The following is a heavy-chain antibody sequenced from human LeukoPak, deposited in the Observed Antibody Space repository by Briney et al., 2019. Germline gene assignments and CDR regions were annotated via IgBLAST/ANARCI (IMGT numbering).Heavy chain of an antibody. V-gene: IGHV1-18*01. CDR2: ISAYNGNT. J-gene: IGHJ3*02. CDR3: AREQGIAAAGSGDAFDI. D-gene: IGHD6-13*01. CDR1: GYTFTSYG. Sequence: ASVKVSCKASGYTFTSYGISWVRQAPGQGLEWMGWISAYNGNTNYAQKLQGRVTMTTDTSTSTAYMELRSLRSGDTAVYYCAREQGIAAAGSGDAFDIWGQGTMVTVSS.